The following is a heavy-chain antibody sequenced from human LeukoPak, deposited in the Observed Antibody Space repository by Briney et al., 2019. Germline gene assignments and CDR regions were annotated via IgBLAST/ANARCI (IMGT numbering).Heavy chain of an antibody. D-gene: IGHD3-16*02. Sequence: SETLSLTCAVYGGSFSGYYWSWIRQPPGKGLEWIGEINHSGSTNYNPSLKSRVTISVDTSKNQFSLKLSSVTAADTAVYYCARQGSRGTYYDYVWGSYRYTHYFDYWGQGTLVTVSS. CDR3: ARQGSRGTYYDYVWGSYRYTHYFDY. V-gene: IGHV4-34*01. CDR1: GGSFSGYY. J-gene: IGHJ4*02. CDR2: INHSGST.